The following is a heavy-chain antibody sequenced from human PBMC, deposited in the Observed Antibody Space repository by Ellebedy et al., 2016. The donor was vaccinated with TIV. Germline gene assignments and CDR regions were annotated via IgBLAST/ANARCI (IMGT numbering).Heavy chain of an antibody. CDR1: GYSFTNYW. J-gene: IGHJ4*02. D-gene: IGHD4-23*01. CDR2: IYPGDSQT. V-gene: IGHV5-51*01. Sequence: GESLKISCKTSGYSFTNYWIGWVRQMPGKGLEWMGIIYPGDSQTRYSPSFQGQVTISADKSISTAYLQWSSLKASDTAMYYCARHGGYGGNSGLVDYWGQGTLVTVSS. CDR3: ARHGGYGGNSGLVDY.